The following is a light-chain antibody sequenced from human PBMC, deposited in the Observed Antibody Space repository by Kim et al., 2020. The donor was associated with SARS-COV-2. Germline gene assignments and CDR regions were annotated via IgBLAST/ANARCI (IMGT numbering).Light chain of an antibody. CDR3: QQPTSFPLT. CDR2: AAS. J-gene: IGKJ4*01. CDR1: QDISTF. V-gene: IGKV1-12*01. Sequence: ASVGDRVTITCRASQDISTFLAWYQQKPGKAPELLIYAASHLESGVPSRFRGSGSGTEFTLTISSLQAEDVATYYCQQPTSFPLTFGGGTKVDIK.